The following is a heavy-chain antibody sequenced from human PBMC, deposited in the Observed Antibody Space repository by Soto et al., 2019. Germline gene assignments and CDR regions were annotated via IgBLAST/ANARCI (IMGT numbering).Heavy chain of an antibody. J-gene: IGHJ3*01. D-gene: IGHD3-10*01. CDR2: VHSDGTTT. Sequence: EVQLVESGGGLVKPGESLRLSCAASGFTFDYYWMHWVRQAPGKGLVWVSRVHSDGTTTTYADSVKGRFTISRDNARNTVSLQMSSLRAEDTAIYFCARGDRGGFDLWGHGTVVTVSS. CDR1: GFTFDYYW. CDR3: ARGDRGGFDL. V-gene: IGHV3-74*01.